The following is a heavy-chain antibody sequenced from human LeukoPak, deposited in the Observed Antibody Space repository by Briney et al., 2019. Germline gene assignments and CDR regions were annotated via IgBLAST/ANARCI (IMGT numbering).Heavy chain of an antibody. CDR1: GFNFSNYW. V-gene: IGHV3-74*01. D-gene: IGHD3-10*01. CDR3: TREGAYNSGTYGAGDY. CDR2: LNTGGNST. Sequence: GGSLRLPCTASGFNFSNYWMHWVRQAPGQGLVWVSRLNTGGNSTIYADSVKGRFIISRDNAKSTLYLQMNSLRADDTGVYYCTREGAYNSGTYGAGDYWGQGTLATVSS. J-gene: IGHJ4*02.